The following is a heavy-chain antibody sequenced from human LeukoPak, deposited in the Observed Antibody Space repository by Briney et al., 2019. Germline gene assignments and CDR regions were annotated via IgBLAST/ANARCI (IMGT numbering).Heavy chain of an antibody. CDR2: ISSSSTYI. D-gene: IGHD5-24*01. V-gene: IGHV3-21*06. J-gene: IGHJ4*02. CDR3: ARAGEELATISPLSY. Sequence: GGSLRLSCAASGFTFSSYAMNWVRLAPGKGLEWVSSISSSSTYIYYVDSVKGRFTISRDNAKNSLYLQMNSLRAEDTAVYYYARAGEELATISPLSYWGQGTLVTVSS. CDR1: GFTFSSYA.